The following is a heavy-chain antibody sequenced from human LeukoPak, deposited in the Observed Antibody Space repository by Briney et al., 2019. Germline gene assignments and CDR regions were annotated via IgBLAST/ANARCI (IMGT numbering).Heavy chain of an antibody. CDR1: GYTFTSYD. D-gene: IGHD3-3*01. CDR2: MNPNSGNT. V-gene: IGHV1-8*01. CDR3: ARGRGPKNSLRFGFDP. J-gene: IGHJ5*02. Sequence: GASVKVSCKASGYTFTSYDINWVRQATGQGLEWMGWMNPNSGNTGYAQKFQGRVTMTWNTSISTAYMELSSLRSEDTAVYYCARGRGPKNSLRFGFDPWGQGTLVTVSS.